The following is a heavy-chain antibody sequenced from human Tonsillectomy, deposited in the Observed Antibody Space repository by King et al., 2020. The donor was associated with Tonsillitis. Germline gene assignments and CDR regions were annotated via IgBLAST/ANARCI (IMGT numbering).Heavy chain of an antibody. Sequence: LQLQESGPRLVKPSETLSLTCTVSGGSISSSSYYWGWIRQPPGKGLEWIGSIYFDGSTYYNPSLRSRLTVSKDPSRNHFSLNLSSVTAADTAVYYCATYGSVSFFANYQYGLDVWGQGTTVIVSS. J-gene: IGHJ6*02. V-gene: IGHV4-39*02. D-gene: IGHD3-10*01. CDR3: ATYGSVSFFANYQYGLDV. CDR2: IYFDGST. CDR1: GGSISSSSYY.